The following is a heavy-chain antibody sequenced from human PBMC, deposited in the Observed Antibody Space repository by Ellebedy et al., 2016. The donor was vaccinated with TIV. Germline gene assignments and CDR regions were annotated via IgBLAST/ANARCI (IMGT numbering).Heavy chain of an antibody. D-gene: IGHD1-26*01. CDR3: ARDLGELLPALNFDY. CDR2: ISYDGSYK. V-gene: IGHV3-30*03. Sequence: GESLKISCAASGFTFSSYDMHWVRQAPGKGLEWVAIISYDGSYKYYADSVKGRFTISRDNSKNTLYLQMNSLRAEDTAVYYCARDLGELLPALNFDYWGQGSLVTVSS. CDR1: GFTFSSYD. J-gene: IGHJ4*02.